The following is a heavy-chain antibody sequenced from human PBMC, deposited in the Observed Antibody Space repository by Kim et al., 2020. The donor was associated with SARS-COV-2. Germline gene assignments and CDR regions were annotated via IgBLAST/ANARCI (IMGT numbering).Heavy chain of an antibody. Sequence: GGSLRLSCAASGFSFSSYAMSWVRQAPGKGLEWVSAISGSGGSTYYADSLKGRFTISRDNSKNTLYLQMNSLRAEDTAVDYCANLPVVGYCSSTSCYVPNWGQGTLVTVAS. CDR2: ISGSGGST. D-gene: IGHD2-2*01. J-gene: IGHJ4*02. V-gene: IGHV3-23*01. CDR1: GFSFSSYA. CDR3: ANLPVVGYCSSTSCYVPN.